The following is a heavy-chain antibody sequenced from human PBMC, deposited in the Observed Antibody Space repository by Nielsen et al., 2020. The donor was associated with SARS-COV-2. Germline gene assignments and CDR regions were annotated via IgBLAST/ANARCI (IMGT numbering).Heavy chain of an antibody. CDR2: ISPYNGHT. J-gene: IGHJ4*02. V-gene: IGHV1-18*01. Sequence: ASVKVSCKASGYTFIYSAIHWVRQAPGQGLEWMGWISPYNGHTNYAEKFRGRFTMTADTSTDTAYMELTSLRSDDTAFYYCARGGRVIGAPGPTYSWGQGTLVTVSS. CDR3: ARGGRVIGAPGPTYS. D-gene: IGHD2/OR15-2a*01. CDR1: GYTFIYSA.